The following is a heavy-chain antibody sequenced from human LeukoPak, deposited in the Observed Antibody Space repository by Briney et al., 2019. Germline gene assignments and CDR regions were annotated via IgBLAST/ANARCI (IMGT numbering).Heavy chain of an antibody. J-gene: IGHJ5*02. CDR2: IYYSGIP. CDR3: ARKKRITIFGMVITPFDP. CDR1: GGSISNSDSY. D-gene: IGHD3-3*01. Sequence: SETLSLTCTVSGGSISNSDSYWGWIRQPPEKGLEWIGSIYYSGIPYYNPSLKSRVAISVDTSKNQFSLKLGSVTAADTAVYYCARKKRITIFGMVITPFDPWGPGTLVTVSS. V-gene: IGHV4-39*01.